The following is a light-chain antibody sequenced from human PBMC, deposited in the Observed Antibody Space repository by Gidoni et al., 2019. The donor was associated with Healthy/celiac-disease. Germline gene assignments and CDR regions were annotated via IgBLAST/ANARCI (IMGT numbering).Light chain of an antibody. CDR3: QQYGRSPLT. CDR2: DAS. Sequence: EIVLTQSPATLSLSPGERATLSCGASQRVSSTYLAWYQQKPGLAPRLLIYDASSRAIGIPDRFSGSGSGTDFTLTISRLEPEDFAVYYCQQYGRSPLTFGGGTKVEIK. V-gene: IGKV3D-20*01. J-gene: IGKJ4*01. CDR1: QRVSSTY.